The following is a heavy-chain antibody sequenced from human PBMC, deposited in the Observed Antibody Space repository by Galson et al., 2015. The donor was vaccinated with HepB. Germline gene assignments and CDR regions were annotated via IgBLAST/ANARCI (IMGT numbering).Heavy chain of an antibody. CDR1: GGTFRTSS. Sequence: SVKVSCKASGGTFRTSSILWVRQAPGQGLEWVGGINPIFRVSNYAQRFQGRVTITADESATTAYMELTSLRSEDTAIYDCATEGKNTDLWLDPWGQGTLLIVSA. V-gene: IGHV1-69*13. CDR3: ATEGKNTDLWLDP. J-gene: IGHJ5*02. D-gene: IGHD2/OR15-2a*01. CDR2: INPIFRVS.